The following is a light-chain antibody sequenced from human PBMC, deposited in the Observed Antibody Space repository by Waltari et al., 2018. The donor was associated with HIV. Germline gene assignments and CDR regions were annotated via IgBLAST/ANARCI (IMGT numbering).Light chain of an antibody. CDR1: SSDLCVYNS. CDR3: SLYRGSNILV. J-gene: IGLJ2*01. Sequence: QSALTQPPSASGSPGQAVAISCTGASSDLCVYNSVSRYQQRPGQAPNFIISEVSKRSSGVPNRFSGSTSGNTASLTVSGLQADDEAEYFCSLYRGSNILVFGGGTKLTVL. V-gene: IGLV2-8*01. CDR2: EVS.